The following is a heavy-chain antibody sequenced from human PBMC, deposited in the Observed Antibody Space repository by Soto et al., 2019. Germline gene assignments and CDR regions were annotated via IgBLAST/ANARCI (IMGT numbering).Heavy chain of an antibody. CDR1: GYTFTRYG. CDR2: ISGYNGDT. V-gene: IGHV1-18*01. Sequence: SVKVSCKAAGYTFTRYGISWVRQAPGQGLEWMGWISGYNGDTNYAQKFQDRVSMTIDTSTGTAYMELRSLTSDDTAIYYCAKNGQPPYYYYGLDVWGQGTKVTVSS. CDR3: AKNGQPPYYYYGLDV. D-gene: IGHD2-8*01. J-gene: IGHJ6*02.